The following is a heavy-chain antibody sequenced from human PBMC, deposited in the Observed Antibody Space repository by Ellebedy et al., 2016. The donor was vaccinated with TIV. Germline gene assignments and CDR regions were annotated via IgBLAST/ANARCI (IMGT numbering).Heavy chain of an antibody. CDR3: AREPYYPYYFDY. CDR2: ISDDGSNT. CDR1: GFTSRNSW. D-gene: IGHD3-22*01. J-gene: IGHJ4*02. V-gene: IGHV3-74*01. Sequence: HTGGSLRLXXAAPGFTSRNSWMSWVRHTPGRGLEWVSRISDDGSNTHYADSVRGRFTISRDNAKNTLFLQMRSLRTDDTAVYFCAREPYYPYYFDYWGQGTLVSVSS.